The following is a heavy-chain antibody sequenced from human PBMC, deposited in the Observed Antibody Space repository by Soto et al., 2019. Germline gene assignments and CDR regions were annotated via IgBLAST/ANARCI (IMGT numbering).Heavy chain of an antibody. J-gene: IGHJ4*02. CDR1: GFTFSDYA. V-gene: IGHV3-30*04. CDR3: ASFNRRRNFDY. Sequence: GGSLRLSCAASGFTFSDYAMHWVRQAPGKGLEWVAIISYDGRNDYYGDSVKGRFTISRDNSKNTLYLQMNSLRAEDTAVYYCASFNRRRNFDYWGQGTLVTVSS. CDR2: ISYDGRND.